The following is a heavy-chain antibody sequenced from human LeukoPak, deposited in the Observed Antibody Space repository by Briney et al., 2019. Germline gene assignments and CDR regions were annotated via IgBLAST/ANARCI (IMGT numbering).Heavy chain of an antibody. CDR2: IKKTGSET. D-gene: IGHD2-15*01. Sequence: HPGGSLRLSCAASGFTFSHFWMSWVSQAPGKGLEWVAYIKKTGSETYYVDSVKGRFTITRDNTRNSLFLQMYSLRAEDTAVYFCAREDGYCSGGNCYSYFDSWGQGTLVTVSS. CDR1: GFTFSHFW. J-gene: IGHJ4*02. CDR3: AREDGYCSGGNCYSYFDS. V-gene: IGHV3-7*01.